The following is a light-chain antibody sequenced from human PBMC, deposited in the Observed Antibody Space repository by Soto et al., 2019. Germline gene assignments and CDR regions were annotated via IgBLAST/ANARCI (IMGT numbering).Light chain of an antibody. J-gene: IGKJ1*01. CDR2: GAS. CDR3: QQYGSSPWT. CDR1: QSVSTNS. Sequence: EIVLTQSPDTLSLSPGERATLSCRASQSVSTNSLAWYQQRPGQAPRPLIYGASSRATGTPDRFSGSGSGTDFTLIISRLEPEDFAVYYCQQYGSSPWTFGQGTKVDIK. V-gene: IGKV3-20*01.